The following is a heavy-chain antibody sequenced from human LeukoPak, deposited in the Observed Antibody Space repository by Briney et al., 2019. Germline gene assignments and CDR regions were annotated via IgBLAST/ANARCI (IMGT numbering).Heavy chain of an antibody. V-gene: IGHV4-34*01. D-gene: IGHD3-16*02. J-gene: IGHJ4*02. Sequence: SETLSLTCAVYGGSFSGYYWSWIRQPPGKGLEWIGEINHSGSTNYNLSLKSRVTISVDTSKNQFSLKLSSVTAADTAVYYCARVMVIVDYWGQGTLVTVSS. CDR1: GGSFSGYY. CDR3: ARVMVIVDY. CDR2: INHSGST.